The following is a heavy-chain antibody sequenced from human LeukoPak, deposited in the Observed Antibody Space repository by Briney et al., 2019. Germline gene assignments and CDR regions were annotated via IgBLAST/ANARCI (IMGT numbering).Heavy chain of an antibody. V-gene: IGHV3-64*01. J-gene: IGHJ4*02. CDR1: GFTFSSYA. Sequence: GGSLRLSCAASGFTFSSYAMHWVRQAPGKGLEYVSAISSNGGSTYYANSVKGRFTISRDNSKNTLFLQMNSLRDEDTALYYCAKDQGSSWYAYFDYWGQGTLVTVSS. D-gene: IGHD6-13*01. CDR2: ISSNGGST. CDR3: AKDQGSSWYAYFDY.